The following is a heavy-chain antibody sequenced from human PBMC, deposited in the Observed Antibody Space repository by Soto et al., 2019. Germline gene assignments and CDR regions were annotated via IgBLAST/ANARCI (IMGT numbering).Heavy chain of an antibody. CDR2: VSHDGRNT. V-gene: IGHV3-30*18. CDR1: GFTFSDNA. Sequence: VQLVESGGGVVQPGRSLRLSCAASGFTFSDNAMHWVRQAPGNGLEWVAVVSHDGRNTQYAGSVNGRFTISRDSSKNTVSLEMTSLRAEDTAVYYCAKGGRQWLVTSDFNYWGQGALVTVSS. J-gene: IGHJ4*02. CDR3: AKGGRQWLVTSDFNY. D-gene: IGHD6-19*01.